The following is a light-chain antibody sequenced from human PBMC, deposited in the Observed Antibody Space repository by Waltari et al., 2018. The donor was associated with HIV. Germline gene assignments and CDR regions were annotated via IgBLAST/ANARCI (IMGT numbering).Light chain of an antibody. CDR3: QQRSNWAPT. J-gene: IGKJ5*01. V-gene: IGKV3-11*01. CDR2: DAS. CDR1: QSVSSY. Sequence: EIVLTQFPATLSLSSGERATLSCRASQSVSSYLAWYQQNPGQAPRLLIYDASNRASGIPARFSGSGSGTDFTLTISSLETEDFAVYYCQQRSNWAPTFGQGTRLDIK.